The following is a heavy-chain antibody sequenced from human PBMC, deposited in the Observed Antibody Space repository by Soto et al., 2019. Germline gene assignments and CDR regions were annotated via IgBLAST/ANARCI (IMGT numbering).Heavy chain of an antibody. CDR2: ISGSGGST. Sequence: PGGSLRLSCAASGFTFSSYAMSWVRHAPGKGLEWVSAISGSGGSTYYADSVKGRFTISRDNSKNTLYLQMNSLRAEDTAVYYCANPGKYGDPSDYWGQGTLVTVSS. D-gene: IGHD4-17*01. CDR3: ANPGKYGDPSDY. CDR1: GFTFSSYA. V-gene: IGHV3-23*01. J-gene: IGHJ4*02.